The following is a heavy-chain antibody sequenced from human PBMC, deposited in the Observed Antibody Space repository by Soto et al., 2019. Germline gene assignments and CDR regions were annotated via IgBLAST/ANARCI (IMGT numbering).Heavy chain of an antibody. CDR2: IYWSGDE. CDR3: ARGLATLPVFAFDI. Sequence: QGTLKESGPTLVKPTQTLTLTCSFSGFSLSTSGVGVGWIRQPPGKALVWLALIYWSGDEHYRPSLKSRLSITKDTSKNHVVLIMTDMDPVDTAIYYCARGLATLPVFAFDIWGQGTMVTVSS. J-gene: IGHJ3*02. D-gene: IGHD6-6*01. V-gene: IGHV2-5*01. CDR1: GFSLSTSGVG.